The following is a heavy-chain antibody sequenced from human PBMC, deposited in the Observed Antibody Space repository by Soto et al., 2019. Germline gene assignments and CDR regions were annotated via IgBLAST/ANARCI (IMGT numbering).Heavy chain of an antibody. CDR3: ARGLFRNRFLGGGVWFDP. CDR1: GYTFTSYG. V-gene: IGHV1-18*01. D-gene: IGHD3-3*01. CDR2: ISAYNGNT. Sequence: ASVKVSCKASGYTFTSYGISWVRQAPGQGLEWMGWISAYNGNTNYAQKLQGRVTMTTDTSTSTAYMELRSLRSDDTAVYYCARGLFRNRFLGGGVWFDPWGQGTLVTVSS. J-gene: IGHJ5*02.